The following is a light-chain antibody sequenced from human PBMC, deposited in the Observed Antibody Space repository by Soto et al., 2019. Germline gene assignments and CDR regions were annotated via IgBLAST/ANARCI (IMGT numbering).Light chain of an antibody. J-gene: IGKJ4*01. CDR1: QSVGYH. CDR2: DAS. Sequence: DIVLTQSPGTLSLSPGERATLSCRASQSVGYHLAWYQQKPGQAPRLLIYDASNRATGIPARFSGSGSGTDFTLAISSLEPEDFAVYYCQQRSNWPPVTFGGGTKVDIK. CDR3: QQRSNWPPVT. V-gene: IGKV3-11*01.